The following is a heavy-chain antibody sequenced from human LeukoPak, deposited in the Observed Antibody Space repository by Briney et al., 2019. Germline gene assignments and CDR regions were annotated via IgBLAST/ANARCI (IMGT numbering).Heavy chain of an antibody. J-gene: IGHJ4*02. CDR3: ARIPRRFLEWLDLFDY. Sequence: TGGSLRLSCAASGFTFSSYWMSWVRQAPGKGLEWVANIKQDGSEKYYVDSVKGRFTISRDNAKNSLYLQMNSLRAEDTAVYYCARIPRRFLEWLDLFDYWGQGTLVTVSS. D-gene: IGHD3-3*01. CDR2: IKQDGSEK. CDR1: GFTFSSYW. V-gene: IGHV3-7*01.